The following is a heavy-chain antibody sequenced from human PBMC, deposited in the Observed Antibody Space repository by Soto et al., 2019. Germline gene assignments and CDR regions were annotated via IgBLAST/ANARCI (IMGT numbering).Heavy chain of an antibody. CDR3: ARADRENYFYAMDV. CDR2: IIPMFGIG. Sequence: QVQLVQSGAEVKMPGSSVRVSCKASGGSFSNYAISWVRQAPGQGLEWMGGIIPMFGIGNYAEKFLGRVTIPAAESTSTSHMELSSLRSEDTAVYFCARADRENYFYAMDVWGQGTTVTVSS. CDR1: GGSFSNYA. D-gene: IGHD1-26*01. J-gene: IGHJ6*02. V-gene: IGHV1-69*01.